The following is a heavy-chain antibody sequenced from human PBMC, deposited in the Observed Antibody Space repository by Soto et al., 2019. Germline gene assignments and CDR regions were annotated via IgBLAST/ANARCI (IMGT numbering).Heavy chain of an antibody. Sequence: SETLSLTCAVSGGSISSGGYSWSWILHPPGKGLEWMGYIYHSGSTYYNPSLKSRVTISVDRSKNQFSLKLGSVTAADTAVYYCASDLGDLLPADYFDYRAQRTPVTVSS. CDR3: ASDLGDLLPADYFDY. J-gene: IGHJ4*02. CDR2: IYHSGST. CDR1: GGSISSGGYS. D-gene: IGHD2-15*01. V-gene: IGHV4-30-2*01.